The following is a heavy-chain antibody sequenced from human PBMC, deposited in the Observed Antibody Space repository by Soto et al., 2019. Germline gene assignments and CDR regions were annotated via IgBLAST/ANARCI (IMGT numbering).Heavy chain of an antibody. CDR3: ARSRRDFWSGYNYYGMDV. CDR1: GGTFSSYA. CDR2: IIPIFGTA. Sequence: QVQLVQSGAAVKKPGSSVKVSCKASGGTFSSYAISWVRQAPGQGIEWMGGIIPIFGTANYAQKFQGGVTITADEATSTAYMGLSSLRSEDTAVYYCARSRRDFWSGYNYYGMDVWGQGTTVTVSS. D-gene: IGHD3-3*01. V-gene: IGHV1-69*01. J-gene: IGHJ6*02.